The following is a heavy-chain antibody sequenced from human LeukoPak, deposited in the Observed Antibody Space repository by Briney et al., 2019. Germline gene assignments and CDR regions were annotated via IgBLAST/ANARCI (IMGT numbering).Heavy chain of an antibody. V-gene: IGHV4-4*07. J-gene: IGHJ4*02. D-gene: IGHD6-13*01. CDR3: ARDLQAGDY. Sequence: SETLSLTCTVSGGFISSYYWSWIRQPAGKGLEWIGRIYTSGTTNYNPSLKSRVTMPMDTSKNQFSLNLGSVTAADTAVYYCARDLQAGDYWGQGTLVTVSS. CDR1: GGFISSYY. CDR2: IYTSGTT.